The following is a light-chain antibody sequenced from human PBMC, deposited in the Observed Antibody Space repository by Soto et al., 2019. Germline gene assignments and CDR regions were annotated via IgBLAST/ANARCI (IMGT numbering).Light chain of an antibody. CDR2: GAS. CDR1: KNISSSY. J-gene: IGKJ5*01. V-gene: IGKV3-20*01. CDR3: QQYDSSPIT. Sequence: EIVLTQPPGILSQTPGATVSLSFGASKNISSSYLAWYQQTPGQAPRLLIFGASSMATGIPDRFSGSGSETDFTLTISRLEPEDFAVYYCQQYDSSPITFGQGTRLEIK.